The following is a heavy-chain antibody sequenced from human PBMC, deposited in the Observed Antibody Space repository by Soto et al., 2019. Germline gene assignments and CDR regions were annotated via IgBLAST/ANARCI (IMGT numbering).Heavy chain of an antibody. V-gene: IGHV3-21*01. CDR1: GFTFSSYS. J-gene: IGHJ4*02. CDR2: ISSSSSYI. D-gene: IGHD2-2*01. Sequence: EVQLVESGGGLVKPGGSLRLSCAASGFTFSSYSMNWVRQAPGKGLEWVSSISSSSSYIYYADSVKGRFTISRDNAKNSLFLRMNSLRAEETAVYSCARGSRRDFDYWGQGTLVTVFS. CDR3: ARGSRRDFDY.